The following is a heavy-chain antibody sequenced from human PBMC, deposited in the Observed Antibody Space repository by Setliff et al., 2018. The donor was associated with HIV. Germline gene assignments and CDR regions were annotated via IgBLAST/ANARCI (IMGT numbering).Heavy chain of an antibody. V-gene: IGHV2-26*01. J-gene: IGHJ4*02. CDR3: ARYNFRRGYWDYFDY. D-gene: IGHD3-3*01. Sequence: GPTLVTPTETLTLTCTVSGFSLSNTRMGVSWIRQPPGKALEWLAHIFPNDEKSYSASLKSRVTISEDTSKSQVVLTMTNMDPLDTATYFCARYNFRRGYWDYFDYWGQGTQVTVSS. CDR2: IFPNDEK. CDR1: GFSLSNTRMG.